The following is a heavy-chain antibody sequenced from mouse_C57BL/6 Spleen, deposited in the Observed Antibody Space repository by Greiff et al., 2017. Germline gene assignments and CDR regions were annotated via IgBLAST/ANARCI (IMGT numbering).Heavy chain of an antibody. Sequence: QVQLQQSGAELVRPGSSVKLSCKASGYTFTSYWMDWVKQRPGQGLEWIGNIYPSDSETHYNQKFKDKATLTVDKSSSTAYMQLSSLTSEDSAVYYCARSYYDYDGYYYAMDDWGQGTSVTVSS. CDR3: ARSYYDYDGYYYAMDD. J-gene: IGHJ4*01. V-gene: IGHV1-61*01. CDR2: IYPSDSET. D-gene: IGHD2-4*01. CDR1: GYTFTSYW.